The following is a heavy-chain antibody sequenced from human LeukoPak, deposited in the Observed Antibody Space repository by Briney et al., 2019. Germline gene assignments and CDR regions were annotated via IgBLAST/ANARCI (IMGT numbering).Heavy chain of an antibody. CDR1: GFTFSSYT. D-gene: IGHD4-17*01. CDR2: ISSSGSTI. CDR3: ARSWSDYGDY. J-gene: IGHJ4*02. Sequence: GGFLRLSSACSGFTFSSYTMKGIRQAPGKGLERVSYISSSGSTIYYADSVKGRFTISRDNAKNSLYLQMNSLRAEDTAVYYCARSWSDYGDYWGQGTLVTVYS. V-gene: IGHV3-48*03.